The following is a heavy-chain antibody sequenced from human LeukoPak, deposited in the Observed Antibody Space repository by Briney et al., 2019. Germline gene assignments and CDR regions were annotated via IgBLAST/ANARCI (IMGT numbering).Heavy chain of an antibody. V-gene: IGHV3-20*04. CDR2: INWNCGTT. CDR3: ARERSGSYRYFDY. D-gene: IGHD1-26*01. Sequence: GGTLTLSCAASGFTFDDYGMAWVRQSPGKGLEWVSGINWNCGTTGYADSVKGRFTISRDNAKNSVYLQMNSLRAEDTALYYCARERSGSYRYFDYWGQETLVTV. J-gene: IGHJ4*02. CDR1: GFTFDDYG.